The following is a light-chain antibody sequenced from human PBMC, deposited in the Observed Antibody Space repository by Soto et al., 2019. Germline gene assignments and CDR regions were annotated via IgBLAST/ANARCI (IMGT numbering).Light chain of an antibody. Sequence: QSVLPQTPSVSGTPGQTVTISCSGSSSNIGRNYVYWYQQLPGAAPKLLMYSHNTRPSGVPDRFSASTSGTSASLVISGLRSEDEADYHCATWDDDVSGVVFGGGTKLTVL. CDR1: SSNIGRNY. J-gene: IGLJ2*01. CDR2: SHN. CDR3: ATWDDDVSGVV. V-gene: IGLV1-47*02.